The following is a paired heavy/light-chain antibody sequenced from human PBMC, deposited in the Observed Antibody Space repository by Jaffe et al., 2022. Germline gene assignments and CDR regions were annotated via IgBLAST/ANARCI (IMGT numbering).Light chain of an antibody. J-gene: IGLJ3*02. Sequence: SNELTQPPSVSVSPGQTARITCSGDALPKQYGYWYQQKPGQAPVLVIYKDSERPSGIPERFSGSSSGTTVTLTISGVQAEDEADYYCQSADSSGTPNWVFGGGTKLTVL. V-gene: IGLV3-25*03. CDR2: KDS. CDR1: ALPKQY. CDR3: QSADSSGTPNWV.
Heavy chain of an antibody. CDR1: GYSISSGYY. CDR2: VFHSGSS. CDR3: ARHGISGSGTYYNYRDAFDI. Sequence: QVQLQESGPGLVKPSETLSLTCAVSGYSISSGYYWGWIRQPPGKGLESIGSVFHSGSSYYNPSLKSRVTISLDTSKNQFSLKLRSVTAADTAVYYCARHGISGSGTYYNYRDAFDIWGQGTMVTVSS. V-gene: IGHV4-38-2*01. D-gene: IGHD3-10*01. J-gene: IGHJ3*02.